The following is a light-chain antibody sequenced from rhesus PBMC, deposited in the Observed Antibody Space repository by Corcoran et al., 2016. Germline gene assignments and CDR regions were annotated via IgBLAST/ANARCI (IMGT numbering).Light chain of an antibody. J-gene: IGKJ3*01. CDR3: QQRNSNPFT. CDR1: QGISSY. Sequence: DIQMSQSPSSLSASVGDRVTITCRASQGISSYLNWYQQKPGKAPKLLIYYANSLASGVPSRFSGSGSGTDLTLTISSLQHEDFATYYCQQRNSNPFTFGPGTKLDIK. CDR2: YAN. V-gene: IGKV1-32*02.